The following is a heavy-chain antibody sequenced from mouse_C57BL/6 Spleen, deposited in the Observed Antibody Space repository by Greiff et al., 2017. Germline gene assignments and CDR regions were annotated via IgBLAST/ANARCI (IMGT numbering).Heavy chain of an antibody. CDR1: GYSFTDYN. Sequence: EVQRVESGPELVKPGASVKISCKASGYSFTDYNMNWVKQSNGKSLEWIGVINPNYGTTSYNQKFKGKATLTVDQSSSTAYMQLNSLTSEDSTVYYCAREGYGTYGNYFDYWGQGTTLTVSS. V-gene: IGHV1-39*01. CDR2: INPNYGTT. J-gene: IGHJ2*01. CDR3: AREGYGTYGNYFDY. D-gene: IGHD2-1*01.